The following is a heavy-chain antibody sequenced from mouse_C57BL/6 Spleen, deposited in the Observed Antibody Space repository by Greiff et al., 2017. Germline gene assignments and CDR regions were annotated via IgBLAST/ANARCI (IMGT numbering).Heavy chain of an antibody. CDR2: IDPSDSET. Sequence: QVQLQQPGAELVRPGSSVKLSCKASGYTFTSYWMHWVKQRPIQGLEWIGNIDPSDSETHYNQKFKDKATLTVDKSSSTAYMQLSSLTSEDSAVYYCARGDGNYYFGDCGPGTTLTVSS. V-gene: IGHV1-52*01. CDR1: GYTFTSYW. J-gene: IGHJ2*01. CDR3: ARGDGNYYFGD. D-gene: IGHD2-1*01.